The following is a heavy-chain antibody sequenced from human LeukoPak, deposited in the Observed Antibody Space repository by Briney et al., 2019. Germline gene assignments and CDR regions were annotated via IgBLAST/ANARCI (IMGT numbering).Heavy chain of an antibody. D-gene: IGHD5-18*01. Sequence: GGSLRLSCAASGFTFSSYWMSWVRQAPGKGLEWVANIKQDGSEKYHVDSVKGRFTISRDNAKNSLYLQMNSLRAEDTAVYYCARWSRGYSYGGKRYYFDYWGQGTLVTVSS. CDR3: ARWSRGYSYGGKRYYFDY. CDR1: GFTFSSYW. V-gene: IGHV3-7*01. CDR2: IKQDGSEK. J-gene: IGHJ4*02.